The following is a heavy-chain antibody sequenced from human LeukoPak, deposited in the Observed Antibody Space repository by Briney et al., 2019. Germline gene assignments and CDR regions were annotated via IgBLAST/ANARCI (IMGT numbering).Heavy chain of an antibody. J-gene: IGHJ5*02. D-gene: IGHD2/OR15-2a*01. V-gene: IGHV3-74*01. Sequence: GGSPRLSCAASGFXFSTYWIHWVRQAPGKGRVWVSRINGDGSTTTYADSVKGRFTISRDNAQSTLYLQVNSLRVEDAAVYYCARVVLSGAYQIDLWGQGTLVTVSS. CDR3: ARVVLSGAYQIDL. CDR1: GFXFSTYW. CDR2: INGDGSTT.